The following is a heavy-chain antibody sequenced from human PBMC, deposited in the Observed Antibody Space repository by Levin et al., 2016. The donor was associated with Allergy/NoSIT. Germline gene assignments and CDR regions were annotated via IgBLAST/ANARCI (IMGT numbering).Heavy chain of an antibody. D-gene: IGHD2-21*02. Sequence: WIRQPPGKGLEWVSAISGSGGSTYYADSVKGRFTISRDNSKNTLYLQMNSLRAEDTAVYYCSGGCGGDCYGLDYWGQGTLVTVSS. CDR2: ISGSGGST. CDR3: SGGCGGDCYGLDY. J-gene: IGHJ4*02. V-gene: IGHV3-23*01.